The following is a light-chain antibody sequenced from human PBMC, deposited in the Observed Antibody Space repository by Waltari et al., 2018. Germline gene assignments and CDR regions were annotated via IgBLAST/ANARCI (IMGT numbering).Light chain of an antibody. Sequence: QSVLTQPPSVSGAPGQRVTISCIGYSPNIGAGYDVQWYQQLPGTSPKFLIYGDTSPPAGVPDRFSASKSGTSVSLAITGLQPEDEAHYYCQSYDTNLRDWVFGGGTKLTVL. CDR2: GDT. CDR1: SPNIGAGYD. V-gene: IGLV1-40*01. CDR3: QSYDTNLRDWV. J-gene: IGLJ3*02.